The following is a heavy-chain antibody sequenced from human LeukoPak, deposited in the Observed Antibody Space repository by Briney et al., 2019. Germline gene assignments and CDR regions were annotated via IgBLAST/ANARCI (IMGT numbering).Heavy chain of an antibody. Sequence: PGGSLRLSCAASGFTFSSYSMHWVRQAPGKGLEWVSSISSSSSYIYYADSVKGRFTISRDNAKNSLYLQMNSLRAEDTAVYYCARDRATTDYYYGMDVWGQGTTVTVSS. CDR3: ARDRATTDYYYGMDV. CDR1: GFTFSSYS. V-gene: IGHV3-21*01. D-gene: IGHD4-17*01. J-gene: IGHJ6*02. CDR2: ISSSSSYI.